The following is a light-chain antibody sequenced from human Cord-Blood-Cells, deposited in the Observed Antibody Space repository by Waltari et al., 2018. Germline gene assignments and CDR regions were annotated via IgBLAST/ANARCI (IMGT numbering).Light chain of an antibody. Sequence: DIQLTQSASLLSASVVDSVTITCRASQGISSYLAWYQQKPGKATKLLIYAASTLQSGFPSRFSGSGAGTEFTLTISSLQPENFATYYGQQINSDPLTFGGGTKVEIK. CDR2: AAS. J-gene: IGKJ4*01. CDR3: QQINSDPLT. CDR1: QGISSY. V-gene: IGKV1-9*01.